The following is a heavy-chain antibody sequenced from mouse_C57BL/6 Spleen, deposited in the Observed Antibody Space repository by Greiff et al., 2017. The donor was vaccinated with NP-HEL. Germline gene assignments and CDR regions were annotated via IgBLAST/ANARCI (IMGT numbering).Heavy chain of an antibody. D-gene: IGHD1-1*01. CDR2: IFPGSGST. J-gene: IGHJ1*03. CDR3: ARFITTVVATKAFDV. V-gene: IGHV1-75*01. Sequence: QVQLKQSGPELVKPGASVKISCKASGYTFTDYYINWVKQRPGQGLEWIGWIFPGSGSTYYNEKFKGKATLTVDKSSSTAYMLLSSLTSEDSAVYFCARFITTVVATKAFDVWGTGTTVTVSS. CDR1: GYTFTDYY.